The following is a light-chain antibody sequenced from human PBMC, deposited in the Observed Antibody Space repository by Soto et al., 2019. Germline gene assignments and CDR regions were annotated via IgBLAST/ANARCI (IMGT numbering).Light chain of an antibody. CDR3: QQSYSTPYT. J-gene: IGKJ2*01. Sequence: DIQMTQSPSSLSASVGDRVTITCRASQSFGNYLNWYQQKPGTAPKLLIYAASSLQSGVPSRFSSSGSGTDFTLPISNLQPEDFASYYCQQSYSTPYTFGQGTKLEIK. V-gene: IGKV1-39*01. CDR1: QSFGNY. CDR2: AAS.